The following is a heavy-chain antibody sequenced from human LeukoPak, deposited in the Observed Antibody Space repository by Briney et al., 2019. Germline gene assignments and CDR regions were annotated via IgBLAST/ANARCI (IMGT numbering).Heavy chain of an antibody. V-gene: IGHV1-24*01. CDR1: GYTLTELS. J-gene: IGHJ5*02. Sequence: ASVKVSCKVSGYTLTELSTHWVRQAPGKGLEWMGGFDPEDGETIYAQKFQGRVTMTEDTSTDTAYMELSSLRSEDTAVYYCATEFGYPQTNWFDPWGQGTLVTVSS. CDR2: FDPEDGET. D-gene: IGHD3-22*01. CDR3: ATEFGYPQTNWFDP.